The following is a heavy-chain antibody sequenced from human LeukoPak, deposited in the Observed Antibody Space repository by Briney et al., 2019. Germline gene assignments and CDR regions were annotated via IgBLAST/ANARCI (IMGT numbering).Heavy chain of an antibody. V-gene: IGHV3-20*04. CDR1: GFTFDDYG. CDR3: AKSNPYYYDSSGYYSPGFDY. J-gene: IGHJ4*02. D-gene: IGHD3-22*01. Sequence: GGSLRLSCAASGFTFDDYGMSWVRQAPGKGLEWVSGINWNGGITAYADSVKGRFTISRDNAKNSLYLQMNSLRAEDTALYYCAKSNPYYYDSSGYYSPGFDYWGQGTLVTVSS. CDR2: INWNGGIT.